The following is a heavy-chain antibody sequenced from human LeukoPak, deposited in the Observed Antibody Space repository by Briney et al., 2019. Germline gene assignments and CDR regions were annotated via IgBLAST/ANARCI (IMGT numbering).Heavy chain of an antibody. Sequence: SETLSLTCTVSGGSISSYYWSWIRQPPGKGLEWIGYIYCSGSTNYNPSLKSRVTISVDTSKNQFSLKLSSVTAADTAVYYCARARMYCSSTSCQSWFDPWGQGTLVTVSS. V-gene: IGHV4-59*01. D-gene: IGHD2-2*01. CDR3: ARARMYCSSTSCQSWFDP. CDR1: GGSISSYY. J-gene: IGHJ5*02. CDR2: IYCSGST.